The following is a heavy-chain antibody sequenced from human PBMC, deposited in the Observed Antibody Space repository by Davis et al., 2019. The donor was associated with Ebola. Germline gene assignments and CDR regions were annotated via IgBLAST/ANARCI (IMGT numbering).Heavy chain of an antibody. CDR2: IWYDGSVK. D-gene: IGHD3-22*01. Sequence: GESLKISCAASGFIFSSYGIHWVRQAPGKGLEWVALIWYDGSVKNYGESVRGRFAISRDQSKNTVYLQMNSLRAEDTAIYYCARDGPDGAYYDSVFDIWGQGTMLTVSS. CDR1: GFIFSSYG. CDR3: ARDGPDGAYYDSVFDI. J-gene: IGHJ3*02. V-gene: IGHV3-33*01.